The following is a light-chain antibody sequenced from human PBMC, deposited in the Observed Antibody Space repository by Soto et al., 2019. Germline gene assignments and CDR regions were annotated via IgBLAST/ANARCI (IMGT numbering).Light chain of an antibody. Sequence: QPVLSQPPSVSGAPGQRVTISCTGSGSNIGAGYGVNWYQHLPGTAPKLLVYHSTNRPSGVPDRFSGSKSGASASLAITGLQPEDEADYFCQSYDTSVSGYVLFGGGTKVTVL. J-gene: IGLJ2*01. CDR1: GSNIGAGYG. CDR3: QSYDTSVSGYVL. V-gene: IGLV1-40*01. CDR2: HST.